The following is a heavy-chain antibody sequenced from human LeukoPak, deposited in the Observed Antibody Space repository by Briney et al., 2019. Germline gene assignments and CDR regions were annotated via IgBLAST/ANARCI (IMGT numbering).Heavy chain of an antibody. D-gene: IGHD5-18*01. CDR3: AGRVTGYSSGYVY. V-gene: IGHV3-21*01. Sequence: GGSLRLSCAASGFTFSSYSMNWVRQAPGKGLEWVSSISSSSSYIYYADSVKGRFTISRDNAKNSLYLQMNSLRAEDTAVYYCAGRVTGYSSGYVYWGQGTLVTVSS. CDR1: GFTFSSYS. J-gene: IGHJ4*02. CDR2: ISSSSSYI.